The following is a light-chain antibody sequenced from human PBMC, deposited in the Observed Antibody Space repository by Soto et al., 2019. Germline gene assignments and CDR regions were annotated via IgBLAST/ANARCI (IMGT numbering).Light chain of an antibody. V-gene: IGKV3D-15*01. CDR3: QQYNNWPPVT. CDR2: GAS. J-gene: IGKJ4*01. CDR1: QNVDTKY. Sequence: EIVLTQPPGTLSLSPGERATLSCRASQNVDTKYLAWYQFKPGQAPRIIIFGASGRATGIPDRFSGSGSGTEFTLSISSLQSEDFSVYYCQQYNNWPPVTFGGGTKVDIK.